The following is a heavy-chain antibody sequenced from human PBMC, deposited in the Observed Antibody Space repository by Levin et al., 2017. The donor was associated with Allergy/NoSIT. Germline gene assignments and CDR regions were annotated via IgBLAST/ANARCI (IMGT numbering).Heavy chain of an antibody. D-gene: IGHD3-22*01. CDR1: GFTFSTYA. V-gene: IGHV3-23*01. J-gene: IGHJ4*02. Sequence: GGSLRLSCAASGFTFSTYAMSWVRQAPGKGLEWVSAISGSGSSTYYADSVKGRFTISRDNSKNTLYLQMNSLRAEDTAVYYCAKERDSRGYFDYWGPGTLVPVSS. CDR2: ISGSGSST. CDR3: AKERDSRGYFDY.